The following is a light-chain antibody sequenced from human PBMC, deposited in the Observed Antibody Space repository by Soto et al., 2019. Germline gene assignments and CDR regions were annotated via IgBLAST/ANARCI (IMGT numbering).Light chain of an antibody. CDR1: QSVSSNY. CDR3: QQYGGLPRT. Sequence: EIVLTQSPGTVSLSPGERATLSCRASQSVSSNYLAWYQQKPGQAPRLLIYGASSRPTGIPDRFSGSGSGKDFTLTISRLEPEDFAVYYCQQYGGLPRTFGQGTKVEIQ. V-gene: IGKV3-20*01. J-gene: IGKJ1*01. CDR2: GAS.